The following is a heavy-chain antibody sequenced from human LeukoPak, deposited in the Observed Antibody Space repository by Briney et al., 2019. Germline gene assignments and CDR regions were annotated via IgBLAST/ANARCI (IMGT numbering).Heavy chain of an antibody. D-gene: IGHD4-17*01. CDR2: IYYSGST. CDR3: ARQFYGDRSFDY. CDR1: GYSISSSYY. J-gene: IGHJ4*02. Sequence: TASETLSLTCAVSGYSISSSYYWGWIRQPPGKGLEWIGSIYYSGSTYYNPSLKSRVTISVDTSKNQFSLKLSSVTAADTAVYYCARQFYGDRSFDYWGQGTLVTVSS. V-gene: IGHV4-38-2*01.